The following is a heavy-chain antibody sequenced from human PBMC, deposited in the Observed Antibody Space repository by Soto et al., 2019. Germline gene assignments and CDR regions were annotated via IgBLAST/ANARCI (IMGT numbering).Heavy chain of an antibody. CDR1: GGSISSSTYY. J-gene: IGHJ4*02. D-gene: IGHD3-22*01. V-gene: IGHV4-39*07. CDR3: AKSGITTEDTRGYYFY. CDR2: IYYSGST. Sequence: ETLSLTCTVSGGSISSSTYYWGWIRQPPGKGLEWIGSIYYSGSTYYNPSLKSRVTISVDRSKNQFSLKLSSVTAADTAVYFCAKSGITTEDTRGYYFYWGPGTLVTVSS.